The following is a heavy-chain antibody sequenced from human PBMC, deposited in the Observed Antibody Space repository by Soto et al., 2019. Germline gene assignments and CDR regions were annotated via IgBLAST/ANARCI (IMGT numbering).Heavy chain of an antibody. CDR1: GFTFTSSA. CDR2: IVVGSGNT. V-gene: IGHV1-58*01. J-gene: IGHJ5*02. Sequence: EASVKVSCKASGFTFTSSAVQWVRQARGQRLEWIGWIVVGSGNTNYAQKFQERVTITRDMSTSTAYMELSSLRSEDTAVYYCAAEGCSSTSCYFDPWGQGTLVTVSS. CDR3: AAEGCSSTSCYFDP. D-gene: IGHD2-2*01.